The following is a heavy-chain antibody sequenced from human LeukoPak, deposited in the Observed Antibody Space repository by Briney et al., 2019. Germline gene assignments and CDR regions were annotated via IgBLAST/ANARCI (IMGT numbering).Heavy chain of an antibody. J-gene: IGHJ6*03. V-gene: IGHV4-59*01. CDR1: GGSISDYY. CDR3: ARGDFCSKSNCYLRPMDV. Sequence: SSETLSLTCTVSGGSISDYYWNWIRQPPGKGLEWIGYIYYSGSTTYNPSLKSRVTMSVNTAKNQFSLKLSSVTAADTAVYYCARGDFCSKSNCYLRPMDVWGKGTTVTVSS. D-gene: IGHD3-3*01. CDR2: IYYSGST.